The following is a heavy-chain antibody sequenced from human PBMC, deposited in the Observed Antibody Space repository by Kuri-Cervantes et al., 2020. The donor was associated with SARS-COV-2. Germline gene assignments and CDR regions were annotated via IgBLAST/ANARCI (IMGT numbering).Heavy chain of an antibody. CDR1: EFTFRNYA. CDR3: ARVPYCYDGSGFFYFDY. D-gene: IGHD3-22*01. J-gene: IGHJ4*02. Sequence: GGSLRLSCAASEFTFRNYAMHWVRQAPGKWLEWVAVISYDGTNKYYADFVKGRFTISRDNSNNTLYLQMNSLRVEDTAVYYCARVPYCYDGSGFFYFDYWGQGTLVTVSS. CDR2: ISYDGTNK. V-gene: IGHV3-30-3*01.